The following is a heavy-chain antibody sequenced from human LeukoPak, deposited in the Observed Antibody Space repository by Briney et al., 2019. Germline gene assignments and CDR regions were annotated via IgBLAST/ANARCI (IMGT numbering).Heavy chain of an antibody. Sequence: SGTLSLTCTVSGGSISSSSYYWGWIRQPPGKGLEWIGSIYYSGSTYYNPSLKSRVTISVDTSKNQFSLKLSSVTAADTAVYYCARHQARASTVISGWGQGTLVTVSS. CDR3: ARHQARASTVISG. CDR2: IYYSGST. J-gene: IGHJ4*02. CDR1: GGSISSSSYY. D-gene: IGHD4-17*01. V-gene: IGHV4-39*01.